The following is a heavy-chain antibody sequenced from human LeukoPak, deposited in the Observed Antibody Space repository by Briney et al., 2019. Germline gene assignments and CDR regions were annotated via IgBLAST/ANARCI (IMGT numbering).Heavy chain of an antibody. CDR3: ASSTMGATASEYYFDY. J-gene: IGHJ4*02. CDR2: IYYSGST. CDR1: GGSISSYY. V-gene: IGHV4-59*01. D-gene: IGHD1-26*01. Sequence: PSETLSLTCTVSGGSISSYYWSWIRQPPGKGLEWIGYIYYSGSTNYNPSLKSRVTISVDTSKNQFSLKLSSVTAADTAVYYCASSTMGATASEYYFDYWGQGTLVTVSS.